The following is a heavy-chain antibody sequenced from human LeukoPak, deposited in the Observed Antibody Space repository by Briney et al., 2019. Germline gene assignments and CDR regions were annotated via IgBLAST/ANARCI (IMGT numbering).Heavy chain of an antibody. J-gene: IGHJ4*02. CDR3: AKDERCSSGWYCY. D-gene: IGHD6-19*01. CDR1: GFTFSSYA. V-gene: IGHV3-23*01. Sequence: GGSLRLSCAASGFTFSSYAMSWVRQAPGKGLEWVSAISSSGGTTYYADSVKGRFTISRDNSKNTVYLQMNSLRAEDTAIYYCAKDERCSSGWYCYWGQGTLVTVSS. CDR2: ISSSGGTT.